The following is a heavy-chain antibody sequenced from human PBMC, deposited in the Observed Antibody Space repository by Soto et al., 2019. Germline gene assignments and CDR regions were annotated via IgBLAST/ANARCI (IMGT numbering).Heavy chain of an antibody. J-gene: IGHJ4*02. CDR3: ARAGSGFSVDY. CDR1: GYTFTGYY. CDR2: MNPNSGNT. D-gene: IGHD3-10*01. Sequence: GASVKVSCKASGYTFTGYYMHWVRQAPGQGLEWMGWMNPNSGNTGYAQKFQGRVTMTRNTSISTAYMELSSLRSEDTAVYYCARAGSGFSVDYWGQGTLVTVSS. V-gene: IGHV1-8*02.